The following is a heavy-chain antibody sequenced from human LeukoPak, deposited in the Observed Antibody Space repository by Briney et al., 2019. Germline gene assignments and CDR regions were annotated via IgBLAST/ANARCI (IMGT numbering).Heavy chain of an antibody. CDR1: GFTFSSYG. J-gene: IGHJ6*02. D-gene: IGHD6-13*01. Sequence: GGSLRLSCTASGFTFSSYGMHWVRQAPGKGLEWVAVISYDGSNKYYADSVKGRFTISRDNSKNTLYLQMNSLRAEDTAVYYCAKEIAAAGTGYYYYGMDVWGQGTTVTVSS. CDR3: AKEIAAAGTGYYYYGMDV. V-gene: IGHV3-30*18. CDR2: ISYDGSNK.